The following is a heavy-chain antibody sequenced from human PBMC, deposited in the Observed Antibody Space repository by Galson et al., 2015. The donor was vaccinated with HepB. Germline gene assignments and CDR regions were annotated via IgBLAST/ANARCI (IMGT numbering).Heavy chain of an antibody. CDR2: ISSSSSYI. J-gene: IGHJ6*03. CDR3: APDLEWVTTPYYYYYYMDV. D-gene: IGHD3-3*01. V-gene: IGHV3-21*04. Sequence: SLRLSCAASGFTFSSYSMNWVRQAPGKGLEWVSSISSSSSYIYYADSVKGRFTISRDNAKNSLYLQMNSLRAEDTAVYYCAPDLEWVTTPYYYYYYMDVWGKGTTVTASS. CDR1: GFTFSSYS.